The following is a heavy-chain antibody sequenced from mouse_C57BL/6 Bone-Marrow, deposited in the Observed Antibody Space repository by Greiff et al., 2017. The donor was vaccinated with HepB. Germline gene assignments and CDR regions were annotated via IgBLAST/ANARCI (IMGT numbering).Heavy chain of an antibody. J-gene: IGHJ2*01. CDR1: GYTFTSYW. CDR3: ARGRDEYYFDY. CDR2: NDPNSGGT. Sequence: QVQLKQPGAELVKPGASVKLSCKASGYTFTSYWMHWVKQRPGRGLEWIGSNDPNSGGTKYNEKFKSKATLTVDKPSSTAYMQLSSLTSEYSAVYYGARGRDEYYFDYWGQGTTLTVSS. D-gene: IGHD3-3*01. V-gene: IGHV1-72*01.